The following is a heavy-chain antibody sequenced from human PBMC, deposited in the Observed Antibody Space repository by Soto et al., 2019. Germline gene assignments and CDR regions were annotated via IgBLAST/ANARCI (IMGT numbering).Heavy chain of an antibody. Sequence: ASVKVSCKASGYTFTSYGISWVRQAPGQGLEWMGWISAYNGNTNYAQKLQGRVTMTTDTSTSTAYMELRSLRSDDTAVYYCAGGRITMVRGQPTQVYDYWGQGTLVTVSS. D-gene: IGHD3-10*01. CDR3: AGGRITMVRGQPTQVYDY. CDR1: GYTFTSYG. CDR2: ISAYNGNT. V-gene: IGHV1-18*01. J-gene: IGHJ4*02.